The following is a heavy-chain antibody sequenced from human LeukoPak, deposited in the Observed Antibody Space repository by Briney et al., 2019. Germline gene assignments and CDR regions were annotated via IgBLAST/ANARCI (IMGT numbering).Heavy chain of an antibody. CDR3: ARVPVSSKNWFDP. Sequence: NPSETLSPTCTVSGGSISSSSYYWGWIRQPPGKGLEWIGSIYYSGSTYYNPSLKSRVTISVDTSKNQFSLKLSSVTAADTAVYYCARVPVSSKNWFDPWGQGTLVTVSS. D-gene: IGHD6-19*01. V-gene: IGHV4-39*07. CDR2: IYYSGST. J-gene: IGHJ5*02. CDR1: GGSISSSSYY.